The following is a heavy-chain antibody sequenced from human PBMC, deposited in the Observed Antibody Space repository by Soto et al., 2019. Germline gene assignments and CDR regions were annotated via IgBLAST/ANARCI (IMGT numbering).Heavy chain of an antibody. Sequence: ASGPTLVNPTQTLTLTCTFSGFSLSTYGMGVGWIRQPPGKAPEWLALIYWNDDKRYSPSLKSRLTIAKDTSKNLVVLTMTNADPVDAATYYCVHSPDSPPSDYWGQGTLVTVSS. CDR2: IYWNDDK. CDR3: VHSPDSPPSDY. CDR1: GFSLSTYGMG. J-gene: IGHJ4*02. D-gene: IGHD5-18*01. V-gene: IGHV2-5*01.